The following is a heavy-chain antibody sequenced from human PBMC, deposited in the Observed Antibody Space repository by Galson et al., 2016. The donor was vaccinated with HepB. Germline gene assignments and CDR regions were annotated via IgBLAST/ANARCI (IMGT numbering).Heavy chain of an antibody. Sequence: SLRLSCAASGFTFSSYGMSWVRQAPRKGLEWASGISGSGGNTYYADSVKGRFTISRDNSKNTLYLQMNSLRAEDTAVYYCATFSHYGSGLDKWGQGTLVTVSS. J-gene: IGHJ4*02. CDR2: ISGSGGNT. V-gene: IGHV3-23*01. CDR3: ATFSHYGSGLDK. D-gene: IGHD3-10*01. CDR1: GFTFSSYG.